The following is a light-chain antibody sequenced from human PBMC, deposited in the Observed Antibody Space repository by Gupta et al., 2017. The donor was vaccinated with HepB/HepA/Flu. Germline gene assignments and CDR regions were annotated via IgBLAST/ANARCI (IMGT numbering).Light chain of an antibody. J-gene: IGKJ5*01. V-gene: IGKV1-9*01. CDR2: SAT. Sequence: DTLLTQSPSLLSASVGDRVTITCRASQGVRIYLAWYQQKPGKAPKLLISSATILQNGVPSRFSGSGSGTEFTLTISSLQPEDFAIYYCHQLNAYPITFGQGTRLEI. CDR3: HQLNAYPIT. CDR1: QGVRIY.